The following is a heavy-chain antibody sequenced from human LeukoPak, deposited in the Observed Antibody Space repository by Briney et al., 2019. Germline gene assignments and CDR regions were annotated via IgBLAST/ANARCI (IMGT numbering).Heavy chain of an antibody. V-gene: IGHV4-59*01. CDR1: GGSISSYY. Sequence: SETLSLTCTVSGGSISSYYWSWIRQPPGKGLEWIGYIYYSGSTNYNPSLKSRVTISVDTSKNQLSLKLSSVTAADTAVYYCARTDYYGNRDFDYWGQGTLATVSS. D-gene: IGHD3-10*01. CDR3: ARTDYYGNRDFDY. J-gene: IGHJ4*02. CDR2: IYYSGST.